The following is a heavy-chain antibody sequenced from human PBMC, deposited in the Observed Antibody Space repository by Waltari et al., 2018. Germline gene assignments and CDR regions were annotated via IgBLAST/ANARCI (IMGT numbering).Heavy chain of an antibody. Sequence: QVQLQQWGAGLLKPSETLSLTCAVYGGSFSGYYWSWLRQPPGKGLEWIGEINHSGSTNYNPSLKSRVTISVDTSKNQFSLKLSSVTAADTAVYYCARVIVVPAAIVYYYYYYMDVWGKGTTVTISS. V-gene: IGHV4-34*01. CDR2: INHSGST. J-gene: IGHJ6*03. CDR1: GGSFSGYY. D-gene: IGHD2-2*01. CDR3: ARVIVVPAAIVYYYYYYMDV.